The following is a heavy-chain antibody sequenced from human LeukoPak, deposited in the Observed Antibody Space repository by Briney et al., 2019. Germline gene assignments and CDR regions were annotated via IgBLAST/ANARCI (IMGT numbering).Heavy chain of an antibody. V-gene: IGHV1-46*01. D-gene: IGHD3-3*01. J-gene: IGHJ3*02. Sequence: ASVKVSCKASGYTFTSYYMHWVRQAPGQGLEWMGIINPSGGSTSYAQKLQGRVTMTTDTSTSTAYMELRSLRSDDTAVYYCARGTTIFGVLDAFDIWGQGTMVTVSS. CDR2: INPSGGST. CDR1: GYTFTSYY. CDR3: ARGTTIFGVLDAFDI.